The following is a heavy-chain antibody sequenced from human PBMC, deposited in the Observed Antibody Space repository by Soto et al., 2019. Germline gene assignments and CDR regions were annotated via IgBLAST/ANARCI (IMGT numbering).Heavy chain of an antibody. CDR1: GYTFTSYG. D-gene: IGHD6-19*01. V-gene: IGHV1-18*04. CDR3: ARGISGIAVAGTYGMDV. J-gene: IGHJ6*02. Sequence: GASVKVSCKASGYTFTSYGISWVRRAPGQGLEWMGWISAYNGNTNYAQKLQGRVTMTTDTSTSTAYMELRSLRSDDTAVYYCARGISGIAVAGTYGMDVWGQGTTVTVSS. CDR2: ISAYNGNT.